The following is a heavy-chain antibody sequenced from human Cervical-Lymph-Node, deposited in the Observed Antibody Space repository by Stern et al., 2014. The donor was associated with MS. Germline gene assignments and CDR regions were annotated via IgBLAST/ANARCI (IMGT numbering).Heavy chain of an antibody. J-gene: IGHJ4*02. CDR3: ARDRKRTYDFDF. CDR2: INPSTGST. CDR1: GYSFLSNY. D-gene: IGHD3-16*01. Sequence: QVQLVQSEAEVKKPGASVKLSCRTSGYSFLSNYIHWLRQAPGQGPEWMGLINPSTGSTNYAQKLQGTVRMTRDTSTSTVYLELSSLKSEDTAVYYCARDRKRTYDFDFWGQGTLVTVSS. V-gene: IGHV1-46*04.